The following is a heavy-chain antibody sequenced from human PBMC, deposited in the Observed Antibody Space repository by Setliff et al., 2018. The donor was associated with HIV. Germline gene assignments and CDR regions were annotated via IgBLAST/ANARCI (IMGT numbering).Heavy chain of an antibody. V-gene: IGHV3-48*01. CDR1: RFSFKTYG. J-gene: IGHJ4*02. CDR3: VRDHLWAFDY. Sequence: GGSLRLSCTASRFSFKTYGMNWVRQAPVKGLEWVSYISGDTRIINYADSVKGRFTISRDNAKNSLYLQMNSLRVEDTAVYYCVRDHLWAFDYWGQGTLVTVSS. D-gene: IGHD1-26*01. CDR2: ISGDTRII.